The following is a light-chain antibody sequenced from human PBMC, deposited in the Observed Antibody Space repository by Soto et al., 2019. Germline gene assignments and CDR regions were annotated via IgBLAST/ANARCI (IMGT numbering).Light chain of an antibody. CDR3: QQYNSYWT. V-gene: IGKV1-5*01. CDR2: DAS. CDR1: QSISSG. Sequence: DIQMTQSPSTLSASVGDRVTITCRASQSISSGLAWYQQKPGKAPKLLIYDASSLESGVPSRFSGSGSRTEFTLTISSLQPDDFATYYCQQYNSYWTFGQGTKVEIK. J-gene: IGKJ1*01.